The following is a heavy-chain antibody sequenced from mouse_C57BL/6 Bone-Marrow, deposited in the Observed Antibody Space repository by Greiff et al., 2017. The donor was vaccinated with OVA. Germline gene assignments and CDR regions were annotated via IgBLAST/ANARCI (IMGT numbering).Heavy chain of an antibody. D-gene: IGHD3-2*02. Sequence: QVTLKVSGPGILQPSQTLSLTCSFSGFSLSTFGMGVGWIRQPSGKGLEWLAHIWWDDDTYYNPALKSRLTISTDTSNHQVFLKIANVDTADTATYYCARMSSGFYAMDYWGQGTSVTVSS. CDR1: GFSLSTFGMG. V-gene: IGHV8-8*01. CDR3: ARMSSGFYAMDY. CDR2: IWWDDDT. J-gene: IGHJ4*01.